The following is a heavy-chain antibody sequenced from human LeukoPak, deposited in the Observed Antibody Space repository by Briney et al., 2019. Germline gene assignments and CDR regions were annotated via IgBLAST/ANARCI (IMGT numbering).Heavy chain of an antibody. CDR1: GFTFSSYI. V-gene: IGHV3-48*01. CDR3: ARGREQLIRDNFDY. J-gene: IGHJ4*02. Sequence: PGGSLRLSCAASGFTFSSYIMDWVRQAPGKGLEWVSYISSSSSSINYADSVKGRFTISRDNSKNTLYLQMNSLRAEDTAVYYCARGREQLIRDNFDYWGQGTLVTVSS. CDR2: ISSSSSSI. D-gene: IGHD6-6*01.